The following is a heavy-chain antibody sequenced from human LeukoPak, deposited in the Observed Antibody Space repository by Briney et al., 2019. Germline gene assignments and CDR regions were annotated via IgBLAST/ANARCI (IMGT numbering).Heavy chain of an antibody. V-gene: IGHV4-4*07. D-gene: IGHD1-26*01. Sequence: SETLSLTCTVSGGSISSYYWSWIRQPAGKGLEWIGCIYTSGSTNYNPSLKSRVTMSVDTSKNQFSLKLSTVTAADTAVYYCARDREWELRLSDAFDIWGQGTMVTVSS. CDR3: ARDREWELRLSDAFDI. CDR1: GGSISSYY. J-gene: IGHJ3*02. CDR2: IYTSGST.